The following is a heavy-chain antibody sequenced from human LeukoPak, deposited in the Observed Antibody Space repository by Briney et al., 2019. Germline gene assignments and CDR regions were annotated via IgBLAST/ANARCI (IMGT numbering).Heavy chain of an antibody. V-gene: IGHV1-8*01. CDR2: MNPNSGNT. CDR1: GYTFTIYD. D-gene: IGHD5-24*01. CDR3: ARGRWRKGDGYNYYFDY. Sequence: ASVKVSCKASGYTFTIYDINWVRQATGQGLEWMGWMNPNSGNTGYAQKFQGRVTMTRNTSISTAYMELSSLRSEDTAVYYCARGRWRKGDGYNYYFDYWGQGTLVTVSS. J-gene: IGHJ4*02.